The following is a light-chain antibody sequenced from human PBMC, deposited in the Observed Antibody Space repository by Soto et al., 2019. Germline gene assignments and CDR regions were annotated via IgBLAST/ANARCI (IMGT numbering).Light chain of an antibody. CDR1: QDISSR. CDR3: QQANIPPT. J-gene: IGKJ1*01. Sequence: DIQMTQSPSSVSASVGDRVTITCRASQDISSRLVWSQQKPGKAPTLLISTASNLQSGVPSSFSGSGSGTEFTLTISGLQPEDFATYYCQQANIPPTFGQGTKVDI. CDR2: TAS. V-gene: IGKV1-12*01.